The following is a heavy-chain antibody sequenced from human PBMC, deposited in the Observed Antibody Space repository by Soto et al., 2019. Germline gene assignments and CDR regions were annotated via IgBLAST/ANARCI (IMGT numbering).Heavy chain of an antibody. CDR3: AKKSRGSLRLGNWFDP. V-gene: IGHV3-30*18. CDR1: GFTFSSYG. D-gene: IGHD3-10*01. Sequence: QVQLVESGGGVVQPGRSLRLSCAASGFTFSSYGMHWVRQAPGKGLEWVAVISYDGSNKYYADSVKGRFTISRDNSKNTLYLQMNSLRAEDTAVYYCAKKSRGSLRLGNWFDPWGQGTLVTVSS. J-gene: IGHJ5*02. CDR2: ISYDGSNK.